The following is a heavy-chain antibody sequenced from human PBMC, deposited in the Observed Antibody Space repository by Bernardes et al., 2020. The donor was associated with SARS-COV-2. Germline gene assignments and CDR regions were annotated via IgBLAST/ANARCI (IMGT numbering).Heavy chain of an antibody. CDR1: GFNFSGSA. CDR3: TGEYLY. V-gene: IGHV3-73*01. J-gene: IGHJ4*02. D-gene: IGHD3-10*01. CDR2: MRSKYKNYVT. Sequence: GWSLRLSCAASGFNFSGSAIQWVRQAPGKGLEWVGRMRSKYKNYVTTYAPSLKDRITISRDDSRDTAYLQISSLKIGDTAVYYCTGEYLYWGQGALVTVSS.